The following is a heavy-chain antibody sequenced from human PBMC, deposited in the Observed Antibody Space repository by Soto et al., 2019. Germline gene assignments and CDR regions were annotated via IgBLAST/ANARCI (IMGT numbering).Heavy chain of an antibody. CDR3: ARDRATTVTDPGDY. D-gene: IGHD4-17*01. Sequence: EVQLVESGGGLVQPGGSLRLSCAASGFTFSSYSMNWVRQAPGKGLEWVSYISSSSSTIYYADSVKGRFTISRDNAKNSLYLQMNSLRAEDTAVYYCARDRATTVTDPGDYWGKVTLVTVSS. CDR2: ISSSSSTI. J-gene: IGHJ4*02. CDR1: GFTFSSYS. V-gene: IGHV3-48*01.